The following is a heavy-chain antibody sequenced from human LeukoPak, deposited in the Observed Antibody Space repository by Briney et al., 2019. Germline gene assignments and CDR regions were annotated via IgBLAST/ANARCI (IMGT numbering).Heavy chain of an antibody. CDR2: IYPADSDT. CDR3: ARQSRDGSKTRGYYFDY. V-gene: IGHV5-51*01. J-gene: IGHJ4*02. CDR1: GYIFVNYW. D-gene: IGHD3-10*01. Sequence: GESLKISCQVSGYIFVNYWIGWVRQMPGKGLESMGIIYPADSDTTYRPSFQGQVTISAHKSISTVYLQWSSLKASDTAMYYCARQSRDGSKTRGYYFDYWGQGTLVTVSS.